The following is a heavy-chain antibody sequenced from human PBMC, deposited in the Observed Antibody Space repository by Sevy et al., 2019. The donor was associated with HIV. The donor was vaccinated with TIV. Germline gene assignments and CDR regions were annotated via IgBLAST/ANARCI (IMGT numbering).Heavy chain of an antibody. CDR1: GFTFSKYW. V-gene: IGHV3-7*01. D-gene: IGHD1-7*01. J-gene: IGHJ4*02. CDR3: AREDGNYYFHY. CDR2: IKQGAGQK. Sequence: GGSLRLSCAASGFTFSKYWMGWVRQAPGKGLEWVANIKQGAGQKYYVDSVKGRFTISRDNAKNSLYLQMNSLRAEDTAVYYCAREDGNYYFHYWGQGTLVTVSS.